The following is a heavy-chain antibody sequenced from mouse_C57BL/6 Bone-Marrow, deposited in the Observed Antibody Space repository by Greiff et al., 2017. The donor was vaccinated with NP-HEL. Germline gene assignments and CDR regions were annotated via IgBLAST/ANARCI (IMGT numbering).Heavy chain of an antibody. CDR1: GFTFSDYY. Sequence: EVMLVESGGGLVQPGGSLKLSCAASGFTFSDYYMYWVRQTPEKRLEWVAYISNGGGSTYYPDTVKGRFTISRDNAKNTRYLQMSRLKSEDTAMYYCARHGELYYDYGWFAYWGQGTLVTVSA. V-gene: IGHV5-12*01. CDR2: ISNGGGST. D-gene: IGHD2-4*01. J-gene: IGHJ3*01. CDR3: ARHGELYYDYGWFAY.